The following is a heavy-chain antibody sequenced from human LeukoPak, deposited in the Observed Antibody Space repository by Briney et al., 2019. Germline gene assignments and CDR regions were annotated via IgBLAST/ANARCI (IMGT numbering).Heavy chain of an antibody. CDR1: GFTFSAYW. J-gene: IGHJ4*02. Sequence: GGSLRLSCAASGFTFSAYWMTWVRQAPGKGLAWVANITEGGDVKYYVDSVKGRFTISRDNTKNSLYLQMTSQRADDTAVYYCASVGKNGWDFDHWGQGTLVTVSS. CDR3: ASVGKNGWDFDH. CDR2: ITEGGDVK. V-gene: IGHV3-7*01. D-gene: IGHD6-19*01.